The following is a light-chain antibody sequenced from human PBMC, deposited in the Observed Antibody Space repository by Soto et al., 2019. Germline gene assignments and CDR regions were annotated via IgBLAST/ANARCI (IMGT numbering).Light chain of an antibody. Sequence: EIVLTQSPGTLSLTPGERATLSCRASQSVSSRYLAWYQQKPGQAPRLLIYDSSSRATGIPDRFSGSGSGTDFTLTISRLEPEDFAVYYCQQYGSPPLFTFGPGTKVDVK. CDR1: QSVSSRY. CDR3: QQYGSPPLFT. CDR2: DSS. V-gene: IGKV3-20*01. J-gene: IGKJ3*01.